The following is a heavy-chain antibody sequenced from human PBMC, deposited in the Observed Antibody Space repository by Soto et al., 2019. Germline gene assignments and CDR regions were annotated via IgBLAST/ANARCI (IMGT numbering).Heavy chain of an antibody. CDR3: ASHYYGSGSYFPGGMDV. J-gene: IGHJ6*02. V-gene: IGHV3-7*02. CDR2: IKTQRNEK. CDR1: GFTFTSTG. D-gene: IGHD3-10*01. Sequence: GGSLRLSCVASGFTFTSTGMNWVRQAPGKGLEWVSNIKTQRNEKCYVDSVKGRFSISRDNSKSTLYLQMNSPRVDDTAVYYCASHYYGSGSYFPGGMDVWGQGTTVTVSS.